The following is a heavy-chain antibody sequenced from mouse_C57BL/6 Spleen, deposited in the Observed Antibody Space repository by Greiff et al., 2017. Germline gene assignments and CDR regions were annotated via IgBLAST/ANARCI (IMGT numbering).Heavy chain of an antibody. CDR1: GFTFSDYY. V-gene: IGHV5-16*01. CDR2: INYDSSST. D-gene: IGHD3-1*01. CDR3: ARTSGYYFDY. Sequence: EVKLVESEGGLVQPGSSMKLSCTASGFTFSDYYMAWVRQVPEKGLEWVANINYDSSSTYYLDSLKSRFIISRDNAKNILYLQMSSLKSEDTATYYCARTSGYYFDYWGQGTTLTVSS. J-gene: IGHJ2*01.